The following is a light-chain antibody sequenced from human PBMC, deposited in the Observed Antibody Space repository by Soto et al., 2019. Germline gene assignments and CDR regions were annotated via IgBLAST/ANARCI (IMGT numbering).Light chain of an antibody. V-gene: IGLV2-14*01. CDR1: SSDIGGYNY. CDR2: EVS. Sequence: QSALTQPASVSGSPGQSITISCTGTSSDIGGYNYVSWYQQHPGKAPKLMIYEVSNRPSGVSNRFSGSKSGNTASLTISGLLPEDEADYYCSSYTSSSTPWVFGGGTKLTVL. CDR3: SSYTSSSTPWV. J-gene: IGLJ3*02.